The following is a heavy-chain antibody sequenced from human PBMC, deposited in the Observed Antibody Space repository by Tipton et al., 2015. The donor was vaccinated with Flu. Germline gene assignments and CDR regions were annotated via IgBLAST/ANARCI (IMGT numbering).Heavy chain of an antibody. V-gene: IGHV4-34*01. J-gene: IGHJ4*02. Sequence: LKLSYAVYGGSFSGYYWNWIRQPPGKGLEWIGEINHSGSTNYNPSLKSRVTISVDTSKNQFSLKLSSVTAADTAVYYCARAMVRAYYFDYWGQGTLVTVSS. CDR3: ARAMVRAYYFDY. CDR2: INHSGST. D-gene: IGHD3-10*01. CDR1: GGSFSGYY.